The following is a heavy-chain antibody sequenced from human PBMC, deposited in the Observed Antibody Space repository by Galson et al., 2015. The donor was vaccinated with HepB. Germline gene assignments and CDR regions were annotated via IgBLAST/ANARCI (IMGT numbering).Heavy chain of an antibody. CDR1: GDSVSSNSAA. D-gene: IGHD4-17*01. V-gene: IGHV6-1*01. CDR3: ARETDDYGDYGGYNWFDP. J-gene: IGHJ5*02. Sequence: CAISGDSVSSNSAAWNWIRQSPSRGLEWLGRTYYRSKWYNDYAVSVKSRITINPDTSKNQFSLQLNSVTPEDTAVYYCARETDDYGDYGGYNWFDPWGQGTLVTVSS. CDR2: TYYRSKWYN.